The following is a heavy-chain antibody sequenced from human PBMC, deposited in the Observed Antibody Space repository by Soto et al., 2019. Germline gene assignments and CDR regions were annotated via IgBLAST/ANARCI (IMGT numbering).Heavy chain of an antibody. CDR1: GDSVSSNSAA. CDR3: ARDATIGYSSGTAPVLYYYMDV. V-gene: IGHV6-1*01. CDR2: TYYRSKWYN. Sequence: SQTLSLTCAISGDSVSSNSAAWNWIRQSPSRGLEWLGRTYYRSKWYNDYAVSVKSRITINPDTSKNQFSLQLNSVTPEDTAVYYCARDATIGYSSGTAPVLYYYMDVWGKGTTVTVSS. D-gene: IGHD6-19*01. J-gene: IGHJ6*03.